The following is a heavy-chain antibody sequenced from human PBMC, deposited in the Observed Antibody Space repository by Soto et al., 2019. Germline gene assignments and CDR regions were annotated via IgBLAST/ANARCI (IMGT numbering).Heavy chain of an antibody. V-gene: IGHV4-30-2*01. CDR2: IYQNGNS. Sequence: QLQLQESGSGLVKPSQTLSLTCAVSGGSMSSGPFSWSWIRQLPGKGLEWIGYIYQNGNSYYNPSLEGRVTMSVDTSKNQFSLKLNSVTAADTAVYYCAREEQYGSYGPDVWGQGTTVTVSS. CDR3: AREEQYGSYGPDV. CDR1: GGSMSSGPFS. D-gene: IGHD3-10*01. J-gene: IGHJ6*02.